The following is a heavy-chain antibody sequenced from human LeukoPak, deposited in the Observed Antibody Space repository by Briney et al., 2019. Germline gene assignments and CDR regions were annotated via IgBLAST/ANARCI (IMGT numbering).Heavy chain of an antibody. D-gene: IGHD1-14*01. CDR3: VIYKFVIDGYDV. J-gene: IGHJ3*01. Sequence: ASVRVSCKVSGYTLSELSIHWVRRPPGKGPEWMGGFDPADGEAIYAQKFQGRVAMTEDTLTDTSYMELSGLRSEDTAMYYCVIYKFVIDGYDVWGQGTIVTV. CDR1: GYTLSELS. V-gene: IGHV1-24*01. CDR2: FDPADGEA.